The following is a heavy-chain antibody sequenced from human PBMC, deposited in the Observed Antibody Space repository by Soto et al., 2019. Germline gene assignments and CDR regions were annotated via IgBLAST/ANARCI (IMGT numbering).Heavy chain of an antibody. CDR2: IGTYNGNT. J-gene: IGHJ6*02. Sequence: VXVSLRSCVCNFTYSGMIGFPRAPGQGPECMGWIGTYNGNTNYAQNLQGRVTMNRDTSTRTVYMELSSMRSEDTAVYYCERAQAQYYHYYYGMDVWGQVTTVTV. CDR1: VCNFTYSG. V-gene: IGHV1-18*04. CDR3: ERAQAQYYHYYYGMDV.